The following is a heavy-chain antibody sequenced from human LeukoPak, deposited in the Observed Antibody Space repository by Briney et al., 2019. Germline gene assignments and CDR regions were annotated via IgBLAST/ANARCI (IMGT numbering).Heavy chain of an antibody. CDR2: IYPGDSDT. V-gene: IGHV5-51*01. CDR3: ARLAGTHYYYYYYMDV. J-gene: IGHJ6*03. D-gene: IGHD1-1*01. CDR1: GYSYTSYW. Sequence: GESLKISCKGSGYSYTSYWIGWVRQMPGKGLDWMGIIYPGDSDTRYSPSFQGQVTISADKSISTAYLQWSSLKASDTAMYYCARLAGTHYYYYYYMDVWGKGTTVTVSS.